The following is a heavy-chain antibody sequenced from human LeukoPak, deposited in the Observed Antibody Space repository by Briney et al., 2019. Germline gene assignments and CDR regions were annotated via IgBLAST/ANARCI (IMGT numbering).Heavy chain of an antibody. J-gene: IGHJ4*02. CDR2: MNSDGSIL. Sequence: PGGSLRLSCVGSGFTFSSFWMHWVRQLPGKGPVWLSRMNSDGSILTYADSVKGRFTISRDNAKNTLFLQINNQRAEDTAVYYCASSSGAILDNWGQGALVTVSS. CDR1: GFTFSSFW. V-gene: IGHV3-74*01. D-gene: IGHD3-10*01. CDR3: ASSSGAILDN.